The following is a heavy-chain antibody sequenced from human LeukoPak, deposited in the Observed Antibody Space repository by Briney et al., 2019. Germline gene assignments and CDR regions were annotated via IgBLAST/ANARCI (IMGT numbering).Heavy chain of an antibody. CDR1: GGSFSGYY. Sequence: PSETLSLTCAVYGGSFSGYYWSWIRQPPGKGLEWIGEINHSGSTNYNPSLKSRVTISVDTSKNQFSLKLSSVTAADTAVYYCARTHWLLYYFDYWGQGTLVTVSS. D-gene: IGHD6-19*01. CDR3: ARTHWLLYYFDY. V-gene: IGHV4-34*01. CDR2: INHSGST. J-gene: IGHJ4*02.